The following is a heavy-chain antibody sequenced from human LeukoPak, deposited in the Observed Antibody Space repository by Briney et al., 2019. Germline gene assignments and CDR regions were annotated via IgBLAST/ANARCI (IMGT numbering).Heavy chain of an antibody. Sequence: SSVKVSCKASGGTFSSYAISWVRQAPGQGLEWMGGIIPTFGTANYAQKFQGRVTITADESTSTAYMELSSLRSEDTAVYYCARDGEMEGDGYNFDYWGQGTLVTVSS. CDR3: ARDGEMEGDGYNFDY. J-gene: IGHJ4*02. D-gene: IGHD5-24*01. V-gene: IGHV1-69*01. CDR1: GGTFSSYA. CDR2: IIPTFGTA.